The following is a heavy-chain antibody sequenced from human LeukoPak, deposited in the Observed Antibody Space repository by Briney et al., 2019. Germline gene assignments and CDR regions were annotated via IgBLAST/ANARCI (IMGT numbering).Heavy chain of an antibody. V-gene: IGHV1-8*01. Sequence: ASVKVSCKASGYTFTSYDINWVRQATGQGLEWMGWMNPNSGNTGYAQKFQGRVTMTRNTSISTAYMELSSLRSEDTAVYYCARGWVNCSGGSCYSSWFGPWGQGTLVTVSS. CDR1: GYTFTSYD. CDR3: ARGWVNCSGGSCYSSWFGP. D-gene: IGHD2-15*01. CDR2: MNPNSGNT. J-gene: IGHJ5*02.